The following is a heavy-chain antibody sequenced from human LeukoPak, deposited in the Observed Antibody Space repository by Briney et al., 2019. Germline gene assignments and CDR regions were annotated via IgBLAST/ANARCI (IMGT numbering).Heavy chain of an antibody. CDR3: ARVRGGDYAFDY. J-gene: IGHJ4*02. CDR1: GFTFSSYE. CDR2: ISIGGCTI. D-gene: IGHD4-17*01. V-gene: IGHV3-48*03. Sequence: PGGSLRLSCAASGFTFSSYEMNWVRQAPGKGLEWVSYISIGGCTIYYADSVKGRFTISRDNAKNSLYLQMNSLRAEDTAVYYCARVRGGDYAFDYWGQGTLVTVSS.